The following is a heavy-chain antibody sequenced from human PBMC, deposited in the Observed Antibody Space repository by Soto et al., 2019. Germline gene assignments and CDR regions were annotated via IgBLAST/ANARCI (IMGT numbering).Heavy chain of an antibody. CDR2: IWSDGSNK. V-gene: IGHV3-33*01. J-gene: IGHJ4*02. D-gene: IGHD2-2*01. Sequence: QVQLVESGGGVVQPGRSLRLSCAASGFTFSSYGMHWVRQAPGKGREWVAVIWSDGSNKYYVDSVKGRFTISRDNSKNTLYLQMNSLRAEDTAVYYCAREEARRGTVVSRWGDYWGQGTLVTVSS. CDR3: AREEARRGTVVSRWGDY. CDR1: GFTFSSYG.